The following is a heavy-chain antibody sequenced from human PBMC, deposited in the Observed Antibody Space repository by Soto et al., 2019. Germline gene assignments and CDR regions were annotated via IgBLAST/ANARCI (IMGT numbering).Heavy chain of an antibody. J-gene: IGHJ6*02. CDR2: ISYDGSNK. CDR1: GFTFSSYS. Sequence: GGSLRLSCAASGFTFSSYSMHWVRQAPGKGLEWVAVISYDGSNKYYADSVKGRFTISRDNSKNTLYLQMNSLRAEDTAVYYCVKCPGGSSTSCYRGAMDVWGQGTTVTVSS. CDR3: VKCPGGSSTSCYRGAMDV. D-gene: IGHD2-2*02. V-gene: IGHV3-30*18.